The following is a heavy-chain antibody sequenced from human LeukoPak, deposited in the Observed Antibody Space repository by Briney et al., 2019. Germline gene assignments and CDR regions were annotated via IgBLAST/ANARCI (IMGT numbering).Heavy chain of an antibody. CDR1: GFTFSSYG. V-gene: IGHV3-33*06. J-gene: IGHJ4*02. CDR2: IWYDGSNK. CDR3: AKASWEWLLSSSFDY. Sequence: GGSLRLSCAASGFTFSSYGMHWVRQAPGKGLEWVAVIWYDGSNKYYADSVKGRFTISRDNSKNTLHLQMNSLRAEDTAVYYCAKASWEWLLSSSFDYWGQGTLVTVSS. D-gene: IGHD3-3*01.